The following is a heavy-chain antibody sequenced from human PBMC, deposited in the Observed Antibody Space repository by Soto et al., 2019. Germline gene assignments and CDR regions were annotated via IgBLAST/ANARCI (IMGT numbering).Heavy chain of an antibody. V-gene: IGHV1-69*13. CDR1: GVIFSSYA. CDR3: ARSTTNYDSSGYYLDY. Sequence: ASVKVSCKASGVIFSSYAISWVRQAPGQGLEWMGGIIPIFGTANYAQKFQGRVTITADESTSTAYMELSSLRSEDTAVYYCARSTTNYDSSGYYLDYWGQGTLVTVSS. J-gene: IGHJ4*02. D-gene: IGHD3-22*01. CDR2: IIPIFGTA.